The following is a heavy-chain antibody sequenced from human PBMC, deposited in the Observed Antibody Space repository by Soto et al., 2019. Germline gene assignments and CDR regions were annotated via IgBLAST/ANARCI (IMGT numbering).Heavy chain of an antibody. Sequence: DVQLLESGGGLVQPGGSLRLSCAASGFSFSSYAMVWVRQAPGKGLEWVAVISARGGSSYFADSVKGRFTLSRDNSKNVLYVEVICLRAEDTAIYFCAKGSFESSAPVAKWGEGTVVVVSS. V-gene: IGHV3-23*01. CDR3: AKGSFESSAPVAK. CDR2: ISARGGSS. CDR1: GFSFSSYA. D-gene: IGHD1-26*01. J-gene: IGHJ4*02.